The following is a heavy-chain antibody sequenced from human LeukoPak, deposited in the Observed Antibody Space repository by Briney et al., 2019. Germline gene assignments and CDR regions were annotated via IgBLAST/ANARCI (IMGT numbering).Heavy chain of an antibody. CDR3: ARGLRYNWNRQGVDY. V-gene: IGHV1-18*01. Sequence: ASVKVSCKASGYTFTSYGISWVRQAPGQGLEWMGWISAYNGNTNYAQKLQGRVTMTTDTSTSTAYMELRSLRSDDTAVYYCARGLRYNWNRQGVDYWGQGTLVTVSS. CDR1: GYTFTSYG. CDR2: ISAYNGNT. D-gene: IGHD1-20*01. J-gene: IGHJ4*02.